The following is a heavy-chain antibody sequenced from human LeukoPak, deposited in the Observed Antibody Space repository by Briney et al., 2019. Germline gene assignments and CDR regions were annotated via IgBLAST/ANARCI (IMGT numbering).Heavy chain of an antibody. J-gene: IGHJ5*02. CDR3: ARHSPMVRGVMGWFDP. V-gene: IGHV4-59*08. CDR2: IYYSGST. Sequence: ASETLFLTCTVSGGSISSYYWSWIRQPPGKGLEWIGYIYYSGSTNYNPSLKSRVTISVDTSKNQFSLKLSSVTAADTAVYYCARHSPMVRGVMGWFDPWGQGALVTVSS. D-gene: IGHD3-10*01. CDR1: GGSISSYY.